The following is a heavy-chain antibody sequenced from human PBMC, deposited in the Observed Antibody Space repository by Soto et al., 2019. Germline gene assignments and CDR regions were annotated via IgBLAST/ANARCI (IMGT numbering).Heavy chain of an antibody. Sequence: QVQLVQSGAEVKKPGASVKVSCKASGYTFTSYYMHWVRQAPGQGLEWMGIINPSGGSTSYAQKFQGRVTMTRDTSTSTVYMELSSLRSEDTAVYYCARLRRRSDSQDSSGYYHAYYYYGMDVWGQGTTVTVSS. CDR3: ARLRRRSDSQDSSGYYHAYYYYGMDV. D-gene: IGHD3-22*01. V-gene: IGHV1-46*01. J-gene: IGHJ6*02. CDR2: INPSGGST. CDR1: GYTFTSYY.